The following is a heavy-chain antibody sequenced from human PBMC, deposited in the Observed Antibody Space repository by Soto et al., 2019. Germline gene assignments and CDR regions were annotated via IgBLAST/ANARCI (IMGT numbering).Heavy chain of an antibody. Sequence: GSLRLSCAASGFTFSSYGMHWVRQAPGKGLEWVAVIWYDGSNKYYADSVKGRFTISRDNSKNTLYLQMNSLRAEDTAVYYCARVGPNYYYYGMDVWGQGTTVTVSS. CDR3: ARVGPNYYYYGMDV. CDR2: IWYDGSNK. CDR1: GFTFSSYG. J-gene: IGHJ6*02. V-gene: IGHV3-33*01.